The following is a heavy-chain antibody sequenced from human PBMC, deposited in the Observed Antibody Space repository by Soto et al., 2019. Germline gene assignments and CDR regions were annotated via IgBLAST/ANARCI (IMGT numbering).Heavy chain of an antibody. J-gene: IGHJ6*02. CDR2: IIPIFGTA. V-gene: IGHV1-69*01. CDR1: GGTFSSYA. Sequence: QVQLVQSGAEVKKPGSSVKVSCKASGGTFSSYAISWVRQAPGQGLEWMGGIIPIFGTANYAQKFQGRVTITADESTSTAYMELSSLRSEDTAVYYCARGQVVVIPTSNYYYGMDVLGQGTTVTVSS. D-gene: IGHD3-22*01. CDR3: ARGQVVVIPTSNYYYGMDV.